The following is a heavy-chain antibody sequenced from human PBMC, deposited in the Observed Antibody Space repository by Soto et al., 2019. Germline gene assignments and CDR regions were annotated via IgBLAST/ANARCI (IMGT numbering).Heavy chain of an antibody. CDR2: INHSGST. Sequence: SETLSLTCAVYGGSFSGYYWSWIRQPPGKGLEWIGEINHSGSTNYNPSLKSRVTISVDTSKNQFSRKLSSVTAADTAVYYCARDGAVATFLYYYGMDVWGQGTTVTVSS. J-gene: IGHJ6*02. CDR1: GGSFSGYY. CDR3: ARDGAVATFLYYYGMDV. D-gene: IGHD5-12*01. V-gene: IGHV4-34*01.